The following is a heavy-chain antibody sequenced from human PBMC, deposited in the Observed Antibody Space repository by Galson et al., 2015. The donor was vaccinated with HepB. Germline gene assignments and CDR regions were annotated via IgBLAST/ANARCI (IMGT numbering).Heavy chain of an antibody. Sequence: SVKVSCKASGYTFTSYAMHWVRQAPGQRLEWMGWINAGNGNTKYSQKFQGRVTITRDTSASTAYMELSSLRSEDTAVYYCAGSTYYYDSSGYYPFDYWGQGTLVTVSS. CDR2: INAGNGNT. V-gene: IGHV1-3*01. D-gene: IGHD3-22*01. CDR3: AGSTYYYDSSGYYPFDY. CDR1: GYTFTSYA. J-gene: IGHJ4*02.